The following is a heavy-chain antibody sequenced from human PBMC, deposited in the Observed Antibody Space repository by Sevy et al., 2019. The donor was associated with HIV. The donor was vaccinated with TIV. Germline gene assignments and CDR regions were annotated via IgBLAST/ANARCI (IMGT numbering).Heavy chain of an antibody. V-gene: IGHV3-66*01. CDR1: GFTVSRNY. CDR3: AGWSSAWTLFDY. D-gene: IGHD6-19*01. CDR2: IYSDGKK. Sequence: GGSLRLSCAASGFTVSRNYMSWVRQAPGKGLEWVSVIYSDGKKFYADSVQDRFTISRDNSKNTLYLQMNSLRAEDTAVYYCAGWSSAWTLFDYWGQGTLVTVSS. J-gene: IGHJ4*02.